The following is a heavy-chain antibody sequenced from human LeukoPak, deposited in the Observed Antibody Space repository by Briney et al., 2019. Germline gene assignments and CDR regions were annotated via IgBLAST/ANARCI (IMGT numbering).Heavy chain of an antibody. CDR2: MNPNSGNT. Sequence: ASVKVSCKASGYTFTSYDINWVRQATGQGLEWMGWMNPNSGNTGYAQKFQGRVTMTRNTSISTAYMELSSLRSEGTAVYYCARYYYDSSGYPEGFDYWGQGTLVTVSS. CDR3: ARYYYDSSGYPEGFDY. J-gene: IGHJ4*02. CDR1: GYTFTSYD. V-gene: IGHV1-8*01. D-gene: IGHD3-22*01.